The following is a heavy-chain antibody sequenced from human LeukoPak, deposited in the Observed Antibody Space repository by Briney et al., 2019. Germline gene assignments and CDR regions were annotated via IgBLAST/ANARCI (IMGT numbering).Heavy chain of an antibody. D-gene: IGHD6-13*01. CDR3: ASRHSKQQPYYYYMDI. Sequence: SQTLSPTCTVSGNSISSGSYYWSWIRQPAGKGLEWIGRIYSNGDTKFNPSLKSRVTISLDTSKNQFSLKLSSATAADTAVYYCASRHSKQQPYYYYMDIWGKGTTVTVSS. J-gene: IGHJ6*03. V-gene: IGHV4-61*02. CDR2: IYSNGDT. CDR1: GNSISSGSYY.